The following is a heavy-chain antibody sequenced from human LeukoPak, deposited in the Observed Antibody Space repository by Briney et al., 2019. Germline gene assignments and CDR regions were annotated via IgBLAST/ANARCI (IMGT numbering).Heavy chain of an antibody. CDR1: GGSISSYY. V-gene: IGHV4-59*01. J-gene: IGHJ4*02. Sequence: PSETLSLTCTVSGGSISSYYWSWIRQPPGKGLERIGYIYYSGSTNYNPSLKSRVTISVDTSKNQFSLKLSSVTAADTAVYYCATDHYDSSGTFDYWGQGTLVTVSS. D-gene: IGHD3-22*01. CDR3: ATDHYDSSGTFDY. CDR2: IYYSGST.